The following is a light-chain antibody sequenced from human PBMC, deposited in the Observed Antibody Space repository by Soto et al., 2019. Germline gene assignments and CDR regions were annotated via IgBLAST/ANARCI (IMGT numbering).Light chain of an antibody. V-gene: IGLV2-8*01. J-gene: IGLJ2*01. CDR3: SSHAGGQKVV. CDR2: DVN. CDR1: SSDVGGYNY. Sequence: QSVLTQPPSASGSPGQSVTISCTGTSSDVGGYNYVPLYQQHPGKAPKVMIYDVNKRPSGVPDRFSGSKSGNTASLTVSGLQAEDEGDYYCSSHAGGQKVVLGGGTQLTVL.